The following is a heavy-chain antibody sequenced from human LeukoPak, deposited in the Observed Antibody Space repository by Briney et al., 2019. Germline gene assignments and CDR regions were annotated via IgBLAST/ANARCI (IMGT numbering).Heavy chain of an antibody. D-gene: IGHD3-9*01. CDR3: AKDMRFDWTPYYFDY. CDR1: GFSFSSYG. CDR2: MSRDGSHI. J-gene: IGHJ4*02. V-gene: IGHV3-30*18. Sequence: PGGSLRLSCGASGFSFSSYGMHWVRQAPGKGLEWVAVMSRDGSHIYYADSVKGRFTISRDNSKNTLYLQMNSLRAEDTAVYYCAKDMRFDWTPYYFDYWGQGTLVTVSS.